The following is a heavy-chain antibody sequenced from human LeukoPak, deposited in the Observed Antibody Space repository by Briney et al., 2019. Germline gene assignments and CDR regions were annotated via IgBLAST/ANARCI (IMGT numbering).Heavy chain of an antibody. V-gene: IGHV4-34*01. CDR1: GGSISSYY. J-gene: IGHJ5*02. CDR3: AREDIVVVPAASALGNWFDP. CDR2: INHSGST. D-gene: IGHD2-2*01. Sequence: SETLSLTCTVSGGSISSYYWSWIRQPPGKGLEWIGEINHSGSTNYNPSLKSRVTISVDTSKNQFSLKLSSVTAADTAVYYCAREDIVVVPAASALGNWFDPWGQGTLVTVSS.